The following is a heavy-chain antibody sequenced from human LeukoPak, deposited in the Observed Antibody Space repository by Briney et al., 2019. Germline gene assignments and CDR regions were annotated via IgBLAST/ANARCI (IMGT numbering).Heavy chain of an antibody. CDR3: ARSFTPGYSSSWHDY. V-gene: IGHV3-48*01. CDR2: ISSSSSTI. CDR1: GFTFSSYS. D-gene: IGHD6-13*01. J-gene: IGHJ4*02. Sequence: PGGSLRLSCAASGFTFSSYSMNWVRQAPGKGLEWVSYISSSSSTIYYADSVEGRFTISRDNAKNSLYLQMNSLRAEDTAVYYCARSFTPGYSSSWHDYWGQGTLVTVSS.